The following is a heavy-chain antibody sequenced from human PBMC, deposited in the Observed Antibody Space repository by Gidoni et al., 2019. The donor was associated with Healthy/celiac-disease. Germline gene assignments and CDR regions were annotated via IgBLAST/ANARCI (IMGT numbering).Heavy chain of an antibody. J-gene: IGHJ6*02. CDR1: GFTFSNAW. CDR3: TTALGYSYGMDV. D-gene: IGHD3-22*01. Sequence: EVQLVESGGGLVKPGGSLRLSCAASGFTFSNAWMSWVRQAPGKGLEWVGRIKSKTDGGTTDYAAPVKGRFTISRGDSKNTLYLQMNSLKTEDTAVYYCTTALGYSYGMDVWGQGTTVTVSS. CDR2: IKSKTDGGTT. V-gene: IGHV3-15*01.